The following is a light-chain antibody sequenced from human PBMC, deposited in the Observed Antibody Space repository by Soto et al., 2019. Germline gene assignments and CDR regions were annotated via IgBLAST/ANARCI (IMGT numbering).Light chain of an antibody. CDR1: SGSIASSY. J-gene: IGLJ3*02. CDR2: EDN. Sequence: NFMLTQPHSVSESPGKMVTISCTRSSGSIASSYVQWYQQRPGSAPTTVIYEDNQRPSGVPDRFSGSIDSSSNSASLTISGLKTEDEADYYCQSYDSSNRVFGGGTKLTVL. CDR3: QSYDSSNRV. V-gene: IGLV6-57*03.